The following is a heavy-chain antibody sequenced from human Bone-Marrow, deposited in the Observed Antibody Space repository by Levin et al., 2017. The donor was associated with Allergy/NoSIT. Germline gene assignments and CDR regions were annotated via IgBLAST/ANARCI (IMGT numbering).Heavy chain of an antibody. D-gene: IGHD2-21*02. CDR2: IYYSGST. J-gene: IGHJ4*02. Sequence: SETLSLTCSVSGGSIISTSNFWAWIRQPPGKGLEWIGYIYYSGSTEYNPSLKSRVIISVDTSKNQFSLNLTSVTAADTAVYYCARQEGFCGGDCFFDNWGQGTLLTVSS. CDR1: GGSIISTSNF. V-gene: IGHV4-39*01. CDR3: ARQEGFCGGDCFFDN.